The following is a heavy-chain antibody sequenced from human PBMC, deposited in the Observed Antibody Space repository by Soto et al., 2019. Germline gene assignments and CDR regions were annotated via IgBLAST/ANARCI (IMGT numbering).Heavy chain of an antibody. Sequence: PSETLSLTCTVSGGSISSGGYYWSWIRQHPGKGLEWIGYIYYSGTTYYNPSLKSRVTISVDTSKNQFSLKLSSVTAADTAVYYCARLTLEGAVRPGSSGSYYAPLYYYGMDVWGQGTTVTVSS. CDR1: GGSISSGGYY. D-gene: IGHD3-10*01. CDR2: IYYSGTT. J-gene: IGHJ6*02. CDR3: ARLTLEGAVRPGSSGSYYAPLYYYGMDV. V-gene: IGHV4-31*03.